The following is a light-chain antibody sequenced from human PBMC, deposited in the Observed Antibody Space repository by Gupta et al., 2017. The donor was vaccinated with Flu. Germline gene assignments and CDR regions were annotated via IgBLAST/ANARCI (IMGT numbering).Light chain of an antibody. CDR3: CAYAGSYTWV. J-gene: IGLJ3*02. Sequence: QSALTQPRSVSGSPGQSVTISCTGTSSEVGGYNYVFWYQQHPGKAPKLMIYDVSKRPSGVPGRFSGSKSGNTASLTISGHQAEDEADYYCCAYAGSYTWVFGGGTKLTVL. V-gene: IGLV2-11*01. CDR1: SSEVGGYNY. CDR2: DVS.